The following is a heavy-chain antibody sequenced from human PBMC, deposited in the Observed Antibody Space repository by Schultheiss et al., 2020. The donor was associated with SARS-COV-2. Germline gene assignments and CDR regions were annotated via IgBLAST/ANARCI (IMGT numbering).Heavy chain of an antibody. CDR2: INHSGST. CDR3: AREGSHTTRYYYMDV. CDR1: GGSVSSGSYY. V-gene: IGHV4-61*01. Sequence: SETLSLTCTVSGGSVSSGSYYWSWIRQPPGKGLEWIGEINHSGSTNYNPSLKSRVTISVDTSKNQFSLKLSSVTAADTAVYYCAREGSHTTRYYYMDVWGKGTTVTVSS. J-gene: IGHJ6*03. D-gene: IGHD4-17*01.